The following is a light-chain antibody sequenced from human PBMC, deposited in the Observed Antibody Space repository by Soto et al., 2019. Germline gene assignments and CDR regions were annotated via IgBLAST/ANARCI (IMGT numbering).Light chain of an antibody. Sequence: QSALTQPASVSGSPGQSITISCTGTSSEVGCYNYVSWYQQHPGKAPKLMIYDVSNRPSGVSNRFSGSKSGNTASLTISGLHAEDEDDYYCCSYKGSSTPWVFGGGTKVTVL. CDR3: CSYKGSSTPWV. V-gene: IGLV2-14*01. CDR1: SSEVGCYNY. J-gene: IGLJ3*02. CDR2: DVS.